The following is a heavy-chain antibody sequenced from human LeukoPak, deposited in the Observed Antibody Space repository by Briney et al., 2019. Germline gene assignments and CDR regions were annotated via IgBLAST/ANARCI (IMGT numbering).Heavy chain of an antibody. Sequence: GGSLRLSCAASGFTFSGYWMSWVRLAPGKGLEWVANIKQDGSEKYYVDSVKGRFTISRDNAKNSLYPQMNSLRAEDTAVYYCARAYCSSTSCYRLYYYYGMDVWGNGATVTVSS. V-gene: IGHV3-7*03. CDR2: IKQDGSEK. D-gene: IGHD2-2*01. J-gene: IGHJ6*04. CDR3: ARAYCSSTSCYRLYYYYGMDV. CDR1: GFTFSGYW.